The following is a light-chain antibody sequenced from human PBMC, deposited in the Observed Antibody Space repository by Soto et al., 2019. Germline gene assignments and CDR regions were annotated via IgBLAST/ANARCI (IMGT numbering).Light chain of an antibody. V-gene: IGKV1-33*01. J-gene: IGKJ2*01. Sequence: DILMTQSPSSLSPSVRDRVTITCQASQDISKYLNWYQQKPGTPPKLLIYHSSNLETGVPSRFSGSGSGTHFILTISSLQPEDIATYFCQQYDSFPRTFGQGTKLDLK. CDR1: QDISKY. CDR3: QQYDSFPRT. CDR2: HSS.